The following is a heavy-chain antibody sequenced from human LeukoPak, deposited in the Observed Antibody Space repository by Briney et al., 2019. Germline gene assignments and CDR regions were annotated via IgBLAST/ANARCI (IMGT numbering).Heavy chain of an antibody. J-gene: IGHJ2*01. CDR2: ISGSGGST. Sequence: GGSLRLSCAASGFTFSSYAMSWVRQAPGKGLEWVSAISGSGGSTYYADSVKGRFTISRDNSKNTLYLQMNSLRAEDTAVYYCAKDPARGNSVFGGYFDLWGRGTLVTVSS. CDR3: AKDPARGNSVFGGYFDL. CDR1: GFTFSSYA. V-gene: IGHV3-23*01. D-gene: IGHD4-23*01.